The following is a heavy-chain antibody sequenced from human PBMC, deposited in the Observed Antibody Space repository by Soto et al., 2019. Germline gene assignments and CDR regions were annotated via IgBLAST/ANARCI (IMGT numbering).Heavy chain of an antibody. Sequence: PSETLSLTCTVSGGSISSSSYYWSWMRHPPGRGLEWIGTIYYSGSTYYNPSIKSRVTISVDTSKNQFSLKLSSVTAADTAVYYCARSGRPYCSGDTCYALYYFDYWGQGILVTVSS. CDR3: ARSGRPYCSGDTCYALYYFDY. J-gene: IGHJ4*02. D-gene: IGHD2-15*01. CDR1: GGSISSSSYY. V-gene: IGHV4-39*01. CDR2: IYYSGST.